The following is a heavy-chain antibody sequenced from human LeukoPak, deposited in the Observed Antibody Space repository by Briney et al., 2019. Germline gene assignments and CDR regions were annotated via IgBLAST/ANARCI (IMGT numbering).Heavy chain of an antibody. J-gene: IGHJ5*02. D-gene: IGHD6-13*01. CDR1: GGTFSSYA. CDR2: IIPIFGTG. V-gene: IGHV1-69*05. CDR3: ARTYSSSLYNWFDP. Sequence: ASVKVSCKASGGTFSSYAISWVRQAPGQGLEWMGGIIPIFGTGNYAQKFQGRVTITTDESTSTAYMELSSLRSEDTAVYYCARTYSSSLYNWFDPWGQGTLVTVSS.